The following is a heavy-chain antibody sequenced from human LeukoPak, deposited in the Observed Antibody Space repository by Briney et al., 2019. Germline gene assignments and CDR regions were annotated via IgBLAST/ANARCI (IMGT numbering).Heavy chain of an antibody. D-gene: IGHD3-10*01. V-gene: IGHV4-30-2*01. CDR2: IYHSGST. J-gene: IGHJ4*02. CDR1: GGSISSYS. Sequence: KPSETLSLTCTVSGGSISSYSWSWIRQPPGKGLEWIGYIYHSGSTYYNPSLKSRVTISVDRSKNQFSLKLSSVTAADTAVYYCARAEEYGSGSYYFDYWGQGTLVTVSS. CDR3: ARAEEYGSGSYYFDY.